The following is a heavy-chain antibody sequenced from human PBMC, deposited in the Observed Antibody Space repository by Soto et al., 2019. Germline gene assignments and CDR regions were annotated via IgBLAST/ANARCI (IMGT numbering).Heavy chain of an antibody. Sequence: ASVKVSCKASGYTFTSSGISWVRQAPGQGLEWMGWISAYNGNTNYAQKLQGRVTMTTDTSTSTAYMELRSLRSDDTAVYYCARVMTTVSSNWFDPWGQGTLVTVSS. CDR3: ARVMTTVSSNWFDP. CDR2: ISAYNGNT. J-gene: IGHJ5*02. D-gene: IGHD4-17*01. V-gene: IGHV1-18*01. CDR1: GYTFTSSG.